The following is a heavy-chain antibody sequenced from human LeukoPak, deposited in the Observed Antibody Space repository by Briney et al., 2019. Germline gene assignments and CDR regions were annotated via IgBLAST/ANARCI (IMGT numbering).Heavy chain of an antibody. CDR2: IYASGST. CDR1: GGSISRYY. D-gene: IGHD6-13*01. J-gene: IGHJ4*02. Sequence: SETLSLTCTVSGGSISRYYWNWIRQPPGKGLEWIGYIYASGSTNYNPSLMSRVTISIDRSKNQFSLKVSSVTAADTAVYYCARLTTAAAAHYFDYWGQGTLVTVSS. CDR3: ARLTTAAAAHYFDY. V-gene: IGHV4-4*09.